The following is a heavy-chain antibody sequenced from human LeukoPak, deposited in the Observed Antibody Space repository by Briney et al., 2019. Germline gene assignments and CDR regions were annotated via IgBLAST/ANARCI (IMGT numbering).Heavy chain of an antibody. J-gene: IGHJ6*03. CDR2: IGTTGDT. V-gene: IGHV3-13*01. Sequence: GGSLRLSCAASGFTFTTYVMHWVRHATGKGLEWVSAIGTTGDTYYPGSVKGRFTVSRENAKNSLYLQMNSLRAGDTAVYYCARDRGGGHMDVWGKGTTVTISS. CDR3: ARDRGGGHMDV. D-gene: IGHD2-15*01. CDR1: GFTFTTYV.